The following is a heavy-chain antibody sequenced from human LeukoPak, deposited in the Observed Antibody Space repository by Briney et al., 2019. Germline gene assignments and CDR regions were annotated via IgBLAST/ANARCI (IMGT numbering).Heavy chain of an antibody. CDR3: ANPPTVTKIRFDS. CDR2: IKQDGSEK. CDR1: GFTFSTYW. J-gene: IGHJ5*01. V-gene: IGHV3-7*03. D-gene: IGHD4-17*01. Sequence: PGGSLRLSCAASGFTFSTYWMTWVRQAPGKGLEWVANIKQDGSEKYYVDSVKGRFTISRDNANKSLYLQMNSLRAEDTAVYYCANPPTVTKIRFDSWGQGTLVTVSS.